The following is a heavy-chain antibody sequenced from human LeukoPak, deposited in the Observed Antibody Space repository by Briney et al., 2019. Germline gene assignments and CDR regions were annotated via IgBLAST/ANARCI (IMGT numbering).Heavy chain of an antibody. CDR2: ISHSGGT. CDR3: ARSLIVAAAPGGY. CDR1: GGSFSGYY. Sequence: SETLSLTCAVYGGSFSGYYWSWIRQPPGKGLEWIGEISHSGGTNYNPSLKSRVTISVDTSRNQFSLKLSSLTAADTAVYYCARSLIVAAAPGGYWGQGTLVSVSS. J-gene: IGHJ4*02. D-gene: IGHD2-2*01. V-gene: IGHV4-34*01.